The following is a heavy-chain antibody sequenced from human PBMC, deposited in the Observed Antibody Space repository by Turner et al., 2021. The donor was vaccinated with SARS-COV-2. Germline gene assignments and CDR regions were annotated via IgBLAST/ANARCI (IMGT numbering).Heavy chain of an antibody. CDR1: GDSISGNY. J-gene: IGHJ4*02. CDR3: ARSGTGRYFDWLLLIDY. V-gene: IGHV4-4*07. D-gene: IGHD3-9*01. CDR2: MYTSGST. Sequence: QVQLQESGPGLVKPSQTLSLTCTVSGDSISGNYWSWIRQPAGKRLEWIGRMYTSGSTNYNPSLKSRVTMSLDSSKNQFYLKLNSVTAADTAMYYCARSGTGRYFDWLLLIDYWGQGTLVAVSS.